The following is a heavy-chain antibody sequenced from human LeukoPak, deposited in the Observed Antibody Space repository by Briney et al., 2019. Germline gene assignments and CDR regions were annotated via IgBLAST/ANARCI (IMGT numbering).Heavy chain of an antibody. J-gene: IGHJ6*02. CDR1: GFTFSSYS. V-gene: IGHV3-15*01. Sequence: GGSLRLSCAASGFTFSSYSMNWVRQAPGKGLEWVGRIKSKSDGGTTDYAAPVKGRFTISRDDSKNTLYLQMNSLKTEDTAVYYCSNYYYGVDVWGQGTTVTVSS. CDR2: IKSKSDGGTT. CDR3: SNYYYGVDV.